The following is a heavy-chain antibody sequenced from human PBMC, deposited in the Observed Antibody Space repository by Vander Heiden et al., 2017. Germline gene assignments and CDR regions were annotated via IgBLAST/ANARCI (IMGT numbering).Heavy chain of an antibody. CDR3: ARDNARVYFDY. D-gene: IGHD2-2*01. CDR2: ISYDGSNK. J-gene: IGHJ4*02. Sequence: QLQLVDSGGGGVQPGRSLRLSCAASGFTFSSYAMHWVRQATGKGLEWVAVISYDGSNKYYADSVKGRFTISRDNSKNTLYLQMNSLRAEDSAVYYCARDNARVYFDYWGQGTLVTVSS. CDR1: GFTFSSYA. V-gene: IGHV3-30*16.